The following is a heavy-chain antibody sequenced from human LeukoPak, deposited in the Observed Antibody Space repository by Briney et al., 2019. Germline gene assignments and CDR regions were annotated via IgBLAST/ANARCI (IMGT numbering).Heavy chain of an antibody. Sequence: PPETLSLTCAVYGGSFSGYYWSWIRQPPGKGLEWIGYIYYSGSTNYNPSLKSRVTISVDTSKNQFSLKLSSVTAADTAVYYCARLELHFYYMDVWGKGTTVTISS. CDR2: IYYSGST. D-gene: IGHD3-10*01. V-gene: IGHV4-59*01. CDR1: GGSFSGYY. CDR3: ARLELHFYYMDV. J-gene: IGHJ6*03.